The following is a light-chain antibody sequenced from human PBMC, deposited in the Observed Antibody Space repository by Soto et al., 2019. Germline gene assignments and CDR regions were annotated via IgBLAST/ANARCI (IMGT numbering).Light chain of an antibody. J-gene: IGLJ2*01. CDR1: SSDVGGHNL. CDR3: CSYADSSKVV. Sequence: QSVLTQPASVSGSPGQSITISCTGTSSDVGGHNLVSWYQQHPLKAPKLIIYEVNKRPSGGSIRFSASKSGNTASLTISGLQAEDEADYYCCSYADSSKVVFGGGTKLTVL. CDR2: EVN. V-gene: IGLV2-23*02.